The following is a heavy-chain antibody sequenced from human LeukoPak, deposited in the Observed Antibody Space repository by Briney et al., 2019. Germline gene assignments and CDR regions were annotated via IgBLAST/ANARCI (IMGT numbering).Heavy chain of an antibody. D-gene: IGHD3-22*01. J-gene: IGHJ4*02. CDR3: ARVNEYYYDSSGYTDY. CDR2: ISSSSSYI. CDR1: GFTFSSYG. Sequence: GGSLRLSCAASGFTFSSYGMTWVRQAPGKGLEWVSSISSSSSYIYYADSVKGRFTISRDNAKNSLYLQMNSLRAEDTAVYYCARVNEYYYDSSGYTDYWGQGTLVTVSS. V-gene: IGHV3-21*01.